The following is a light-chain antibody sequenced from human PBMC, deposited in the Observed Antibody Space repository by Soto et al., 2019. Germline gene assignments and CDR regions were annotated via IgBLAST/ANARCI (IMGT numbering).Light chain of an antibody. J-gene: IGKJ1*01. Sequence: EVVLTQSPGTLSLSPGERATLSCRTSQTVSTSFLAWYQQKPGQAPRLLMFDASNRATDIPDRFSGSGSGTEFTLTIGRLEPEDFAVYYCQQFGSLGTFGQGTKVDIK. CDR2: DAS. CDR3: QQFGSLGT. CDR1: QTVSTSF. V-gene: IGKV3-20*01.